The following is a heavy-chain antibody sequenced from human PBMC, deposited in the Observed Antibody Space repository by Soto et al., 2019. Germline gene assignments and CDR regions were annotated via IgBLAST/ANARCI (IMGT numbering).Heavy chain of an antibody. CDR2: MNPNTGNT. V-gene: IGHV1-8*01. J-gene: IGHJ6*01. Sequence: QVQLVQSGAEVKKPGASVKVSCKASGYTFSSYDINWVRQATGQGLEWMGWMNPNTGNTVYAQKFQGRVTMPRNTSITTAYMELSSMRSEDTAVYYCARERAYGMEVWGQGTTVTVSS. CDR3: ARERAYGMEV. CDR1: GYTFSSYD.